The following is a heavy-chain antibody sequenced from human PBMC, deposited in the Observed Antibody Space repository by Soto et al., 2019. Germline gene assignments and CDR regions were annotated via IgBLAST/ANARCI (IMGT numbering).Heavy chain of an antibody. D-gene: IGHD3-22*01. V-gene: IGHV3-72*01. J-gene: IGHJ1*01. CDR1: GFTFSDHY. CDR3: AVGDDSPPKYFQH. Sequence: GGSLRLSCAASGFTFSDHYMDWVRQAPGKGLEWVGRTRNKANSYTTEYAASVKGRFTISRDDSKNSLYLQMNSLKTEDTAVYYCAVGDDSPPKYFQHWGQGTLVTVSS. CDR2: TRNKANSYTT.